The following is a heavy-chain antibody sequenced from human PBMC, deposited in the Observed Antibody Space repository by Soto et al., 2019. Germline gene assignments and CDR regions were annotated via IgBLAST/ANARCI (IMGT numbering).Heavy chain of an antibody. Sequence: SVKVSCKASGGTFSSYAISWVRQAPGQGLEWMGGIIPIFGTANYAQKFQGRVTITADESTSTAYMELSSLRSEDTAVYYCARGIYYYGSGSYPYYYYGMDVWGQGTTVTVSS. V-gene: IGHV1-69*13. J-gene: IGHJ6*02. CDR2: IIPIFGTA. D-gene: IGHD3-10*01. CDR1: GGTFSSYA. CDR3: ARGIYYYGSGSYPYYYYGMDV.